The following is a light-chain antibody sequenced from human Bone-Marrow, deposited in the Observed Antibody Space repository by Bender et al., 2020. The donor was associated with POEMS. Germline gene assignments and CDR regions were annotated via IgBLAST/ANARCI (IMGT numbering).Light chain of an antibody. Sequence: SYVLTQPPSVSVAPGKTARITCGGNNIGSKSVHWYQQKPGQAPVLVVYDDYARPSGIPERVSGSNSGNTATLTISRVEAGDEADYYCQVWDRSEDHPVFGGGTKLTVL. J-gene: IGLJ3*02. CDR3: QVWDRSEDHPV. CDR1: NIGSKS. CDR2: DDY. V-gene: IGLV3-21*03.